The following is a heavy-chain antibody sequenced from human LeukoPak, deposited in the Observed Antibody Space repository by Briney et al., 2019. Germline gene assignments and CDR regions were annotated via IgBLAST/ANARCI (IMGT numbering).Heavy chain of an antibody. D-gene: IGHD2-21*01. CDR1: DHSLNIYW. V-gene: IGHV5-51*01. CDR2: IFLDDSQI. CDR3: ATSTYSVAAHIDY. Sequence: GESLKISCKESDHSLNIYWIAWVRQMPGRGLEWMGIIFLDDSQIEYNPSFQGQITISADKSVKTAYLQWDSLQTSDTALYYCATSTYSVAAHIDYWGQGTPVTVST. J-gene: IGHJ4*02.